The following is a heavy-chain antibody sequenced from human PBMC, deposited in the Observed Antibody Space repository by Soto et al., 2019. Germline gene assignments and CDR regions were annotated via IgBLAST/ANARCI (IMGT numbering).Heavy chain of an antibody. J-gene: IGHJ6*02. CDR1: GYSFTSYW. CDR2: IYPGDSDT. D-gene: IGHD3-9*01. CDR3: ASLDYDILTGDYYYYGMDV. V-gene: IGHV5-51*01. Sequence: GESLKISCKGSGYSFTSYWIGWVRQMPGKGLEWMGIIYPGDSDTRYSPSFQGQVTISADKSISTAYLQWSSLKASDTAMYYCASLDYDILTGDYYYYGMDVWGQGTTVTVSS.